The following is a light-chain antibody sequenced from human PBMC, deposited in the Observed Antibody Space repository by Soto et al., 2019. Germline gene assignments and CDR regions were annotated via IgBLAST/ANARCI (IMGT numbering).Light chain of an antibody. V-gene: IGLV2-14*03. Sequence: QSALTQPASVSGSPGQSIAISCTGTSSDIGGYNFVSWYQQHPGKAPKLILYDVNLRPSGVSNRFSGSKSGNTASLTISGLQAEEEADYYCSSYSSTTLVVFGGGTKLTVL. CDR1: SSDIGGYNF. CDR2: DVN. CDR3: SSYSSTTLVV. J-gene: IGLJ3*02.